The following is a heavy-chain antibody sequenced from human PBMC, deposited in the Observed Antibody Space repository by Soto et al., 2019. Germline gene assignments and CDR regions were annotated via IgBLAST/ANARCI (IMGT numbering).Heavy chain of an antibody. CDR3: ARGHSSSLNY. D-gene: IGHD6-13*01. Sequence: QVRLQQWGAGLLKPSETLSLTCAVYGGSFSGYYWSWIRQPPGKGLEWIGEINHSGSTNYNPSLKSRVTISVDTSKNQFSLKLSSVTAADTAVYYCARGHSSSLNYWGQGTLVTVSS. CDR2: INHSGST. CDR1: GGSFSGYY. V-gene: IGHV4-34*01. J-gene: IGHJ4*02.